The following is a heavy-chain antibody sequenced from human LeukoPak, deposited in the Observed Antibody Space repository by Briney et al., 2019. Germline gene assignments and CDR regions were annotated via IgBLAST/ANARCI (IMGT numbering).Heavy chain of an antibody. CDR2: ISGSGGST. J-gene: IGHJ4*02. CDR3: AKGRYSSSWYGYYFDY. D-gene: IGHD6-13*01. V-gene: IGHV3-23*01. Sequence: GGSLRLSCAASGFTFSSYAMSWVRQAPGKGLEWVSAISGSGGSTYYADSVKGRFTISRDNSKNTPYLQMNSLRAEDTAVYYCAKGRYSSSWYGYYFDYWGQGTLVTVSS. CDR1: GFTFSSYA.